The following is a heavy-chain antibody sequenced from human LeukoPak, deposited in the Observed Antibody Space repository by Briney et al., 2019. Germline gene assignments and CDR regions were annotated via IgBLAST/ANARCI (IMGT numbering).Heavy chain of an antibody. D-gene: IGHD1-14*01. J-gene: IGHJ4*02. CDR2: MSYDGNSK. Sequence: GGSLRLSCAASGFTFSTYSMHWVRQAPGKGLEWVAVMSYDGNSKYYAESVKGRFTISRDNSKNTLYLQMNSLRVEDTAVYYCATPPERGGGKTGWWGQGTLVIVSS. CDR3: ATPPERGGGKTGW. V-gene: IGHV3-30-3*01. CDR1: GFTFSTYS.